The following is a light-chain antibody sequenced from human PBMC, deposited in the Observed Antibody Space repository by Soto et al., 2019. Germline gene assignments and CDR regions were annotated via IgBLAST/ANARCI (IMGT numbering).Light chain of an antibody. Sequence: IVLTQSPATLSLSPGERATLSCRASQGVSSYLAWYQQKPGQAPRLLIYGAFTRPTGIPARFSGTGSGTDFKLTIGSVKPDGFADYHSQQRSTWPRVTFCGGI. CDR3: QQRSTWPRVT. V-gene: IGKV3-11*01. CDR2: GAF. J-gene: IGKJ4*01. CDR1: QGVSSY.